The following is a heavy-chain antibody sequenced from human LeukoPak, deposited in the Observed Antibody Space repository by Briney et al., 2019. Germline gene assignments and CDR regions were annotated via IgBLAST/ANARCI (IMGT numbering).Heavy chain of an antibody. V-gene: IGHV1-2*02. Sequence: GASVKVSCKASGYTFTGYYMHWVRQAPGQGLEWMGWINPNSGGTNYAQKFQGRVTMTRDTSISTAYMELSRLRSDDTAVYYCARQYYYDSSGPPDYWGQGTLVTVSS. CDR3: ARQYYYDSSGPPDY. CDR1: GYTFTGYY. D-gene: IGHD3-22*01. J-gene: IGHJ4*02. CDR2: INPNSGGT.